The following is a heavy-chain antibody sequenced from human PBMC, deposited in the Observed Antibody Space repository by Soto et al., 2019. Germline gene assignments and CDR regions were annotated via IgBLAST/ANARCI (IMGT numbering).Heavy chain of an antibody. CDR2: IYTSGST. CDR3: ARGDGALDV. Sequence: EVQLVESGGGLVQPGGSLRLSCAASGFIVSSNYMSWVRQAPGKGLEWVSVIYTSGSTYYADSVKVRFTSSRDNSKNIVYLQMNSLRAEDTAVYYCARGDGALDVWGQGTLVTVS. V-gene: IGHV3-66*01. D-gene: IGHD3-10*01. J-gene: IGHJ3*01. CDR1: GFIVSSNY.